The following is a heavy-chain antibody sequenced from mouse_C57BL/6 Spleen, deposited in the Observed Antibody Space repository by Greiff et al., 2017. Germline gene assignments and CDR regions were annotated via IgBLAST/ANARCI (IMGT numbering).Heavy chain of an antibody. V-gene: IGHV1-9*01. CDR1: GYTFTGYW. J-gene: IGHJ4*01. Sequence: QVQLQQSGAELMKPGASVKLSCKATGYTFTGYWLEWVKQRPGHGLEWIGEILPGGGSTNYNEKFKGKATLTADTSSNTAYMLLSSLTTEDSAICYCARGYGNSYRAKDYWGQGTSVTVSS. D-gene: IGHD1-1*01. CDR3: ARGYGNSYRAKDY. CDR2: ILPGGGST.